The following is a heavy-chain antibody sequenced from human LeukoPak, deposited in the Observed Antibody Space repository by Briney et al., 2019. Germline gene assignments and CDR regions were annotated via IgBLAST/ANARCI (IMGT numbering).Heavy chain of an antibody. D-gene: IGHD6-6*01. V-gene: IGHV4-4*07. J-gene: IGHJ4*02. CDR2: IYSSGST. Sequence: SETLSLTCTVSGGSFSSYYWTWIRQPAGKGLEWIGRIYSSGSTNYNPPLRSRVTISVDKSKNQFSLNLTSVTAADTGVYHCAREYSSTSGRHFDYWGQGILVTVPS. CDR1: GGSFSSYY. CDR3: AREYSSTSGRHFDY.